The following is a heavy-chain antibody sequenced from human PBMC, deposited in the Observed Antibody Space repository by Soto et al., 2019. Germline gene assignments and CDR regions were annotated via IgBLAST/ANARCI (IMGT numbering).Heavy chain of an antibody. J-gene: IGHJ3*02. CDR2: IYYSGST. D-gene: IGHD3-3*01. CDR3: ARDRYGSGYDAFDI. V-gene: IGHV4-30-4*01. Sequence: TVSGGSISSGDYYWSWIRQPPGKGLEWIGYIYYSGSTYYNPSLKSRVTISVDTSKNQFSLKLSSVTAADTAVYYCARDRYGSGYDAFDIWGQWTMVTV. CDR1: GGSISSGDYY.